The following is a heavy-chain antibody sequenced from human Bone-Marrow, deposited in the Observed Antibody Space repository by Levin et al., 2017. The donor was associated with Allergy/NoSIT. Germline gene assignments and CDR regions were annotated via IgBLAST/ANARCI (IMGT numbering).Heavy chain of an antibody. V-gene: IGHV4-39*07. Sequence: SETLSLTCTVSGGSISSSSYYWGWIRQPPGKGLEWIGSIYYSGSTYYNPSLKSRVTISVDTSKNQFSLKLSSVTAADTAVYYCARDGELGYYDFWSGYYVPVNWFDPWGQGTLVTVSS. J-gene: IGHJ5*02. CDR2: IYYSGST. CDR1: GGSISSSSYY. CDR3: ARDGELGYYDFWSGYYVPVNWFDP. D-gene: IGHD3-3*01.